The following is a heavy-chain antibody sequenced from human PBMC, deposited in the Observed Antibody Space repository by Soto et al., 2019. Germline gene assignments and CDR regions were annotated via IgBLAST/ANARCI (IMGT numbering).Heavy chain of an antibody. D-gene: IGHD3-9*01. Sequence: PGECLKISCTGSVYSFTSYCIGWVRQMPGKGLEWMWIIYPGDSDTRYSPSFQGQVTISADNSISTAYLQWSSLKASDTAMYYWARAGDLYFTYYHYYVKDVWGQGTTVNVSS. V-gene: IGHV5-51*01. CDR2: IYPGDSDT. CDR1: VYSFTSYC. J-gene: IGHJ6*02. CDR3: ARAGDLYFTYYHYYVKDV.